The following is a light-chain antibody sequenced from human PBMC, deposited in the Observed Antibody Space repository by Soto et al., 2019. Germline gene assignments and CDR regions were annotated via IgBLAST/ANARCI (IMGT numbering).Light chain of an antibody. Sequence: QSVLTQPASVSGSPGQSITISCTGTSSDIGAYNYVSWYQQYPGKAPKLMICGVTNRPSGVSNRFSGSKTGNTASLTISGLQAEDEADYYCFSHRSGDSHVFGTGTKATVL. J-gene: IGLJ1*01. V-gene: IGLV2-14*01. CDR2: GVT. CDR1: SSDIGAYNY. CDR3: FSHRSGDSHV.